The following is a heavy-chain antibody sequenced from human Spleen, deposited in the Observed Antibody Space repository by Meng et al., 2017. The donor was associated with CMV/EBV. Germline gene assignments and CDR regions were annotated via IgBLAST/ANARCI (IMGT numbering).Heavy chain of an antibody. CDR3: ARSGSSWYVSPENWYFDL. CDR1: GFTFSSYW. CDR2: IKQDGSEK. Sequence: GGSLRLSCAASGFTFSSYWMGWVRQAPGKGLEWVANIKQDGSEKYYVVSVKGRFTISRDNAKNSLYLQMNSLRAEDTAVYYCARSGSSWYVSPENWYFDLWGRGTLVTVSS. J-gene: IGHJ2*01. D-gene: IGHD6-13*01. V-gene: IGHV3-7*02.